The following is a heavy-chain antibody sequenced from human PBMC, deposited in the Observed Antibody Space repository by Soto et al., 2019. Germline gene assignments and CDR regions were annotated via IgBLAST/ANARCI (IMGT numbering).Heavy chain of an antibody. J-gene: IGHJ5*02. V-gene: IGHV4-39*01. CDR1: GASISVHSYY. CDR2: SYYSGTT. CDR3: TRRYNWNDHCFDP. Sequence: LVPMSLTCTVSGASISVHSYYWTRNRQPPGKGLEWIGSSYYSGTTYFNPSLKSRATISVGTSKNQFSLRLTSVTAADTAIYYCTRRYNWNDHCFDPWGPGALVTVS. D-gene: IGHD1-20*01.